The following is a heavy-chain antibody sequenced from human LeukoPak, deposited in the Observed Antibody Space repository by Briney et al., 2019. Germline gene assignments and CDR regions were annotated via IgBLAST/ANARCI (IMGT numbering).Heavy chain of an antibody. V-gene: IGHV1-2*02. Sequence: ASVKVSCKASGYTFTGYYMHWVRQAPGQGLEWMGWINPNSGGTNYAQKFQGRVTMTRDTSISTAYMELSRLRSDDTAVYYCARTKRLYDSSGYPYAFDIWGQGTMVTVSS. J-gene: IGHJ3*02. CDR3: ARTKRLYDSSGYPYAFDI. CDR1: GYTFTGYY. CDR2: INPNSGGT. D-gene: IGHD3-22*01.